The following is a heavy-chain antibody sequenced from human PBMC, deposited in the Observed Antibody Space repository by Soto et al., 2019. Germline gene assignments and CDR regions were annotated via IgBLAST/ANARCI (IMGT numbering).Heavy chain of an antibody. V-gene: IGHV5-51*01. Sequence: PGESLKIYCQGSGYSFTSYWIGWVRQMPGKGLEWMGIIYPGDSDTRYSPSFQGQVTISADKSISTAYLQWSSLKASDTAMYYCASSGKRTAGSGSYSGLPRDYWGQGTLVTVSS. D-gene: IGHD1-26*01. CDR2: IYPGDSDT. CDR3: ASSGKRTAGSGSYSGLPRDY. CDR1: GYSFTSYW. J-gene: IGHJ4*02.